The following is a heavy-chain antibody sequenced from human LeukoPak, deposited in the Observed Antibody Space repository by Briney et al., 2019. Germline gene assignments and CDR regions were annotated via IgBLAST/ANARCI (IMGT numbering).Heavy chain of an antibody. V-gene: IGHV3-23*01. D-gene: IGHD3-3*01. J-gene: IGHJ4*02. CDR3: AKANYYDFWSGYYPIDY. Sequence: GGSLRLSCAASGFTFSSYAMSWVRQAPGKGLEWVSAISGSGGSTYYADSVKGRFTISRDNSKSTLYLQMNSLRAEDTAVYYCAKANYYDFWSGYYPIDYWGQGTLVTVSS. CDR1: GFTFSSYA. CDR2: ISGSGGST.